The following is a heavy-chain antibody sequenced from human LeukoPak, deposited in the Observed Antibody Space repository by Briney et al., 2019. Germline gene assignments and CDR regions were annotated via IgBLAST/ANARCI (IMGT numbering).Heavy chain of an antibody. CDR3: ARISYSGSGKYRWAFDL. CDR1: GYTFTGHY. J-gene: IGHJ3*01. CDR2: INPNSGGT. V-gene: IGHV1-2*02. D-gene: IGHD3-10*01. Sequence: ASLKVSCKASGYTFTGHYMYWVRQAPGQGLEWMGWINPNSGGTKYAQNFQGRVTMTRDTSISTAYMELRRLTSDDTAVYYCARISYSGSGKYRWAFDLWGQGTVVTVSS.